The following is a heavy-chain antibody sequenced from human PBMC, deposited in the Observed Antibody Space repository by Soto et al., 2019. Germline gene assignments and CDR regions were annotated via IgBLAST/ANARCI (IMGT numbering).Heavy chain of an antibody. CDR1: GFIFSSFT. CDR2: ISKSSSLI. CDR3: VRGDDRVD. Sequence: EVQLVESGGGLVKPGGSLRLSCVGSGFIFSSFTMTWVRQAPGMGLQYLASISKSSSLIYYADSVRGRFIISRDNSKDSVFLQMYSLRAEDTAMYYCVRGDDRVDWGQGTLVTVSS. D-gene: IGHD1-1*01. J-gene: IGHJ4*02. V-gene: IGHV3-21*01.